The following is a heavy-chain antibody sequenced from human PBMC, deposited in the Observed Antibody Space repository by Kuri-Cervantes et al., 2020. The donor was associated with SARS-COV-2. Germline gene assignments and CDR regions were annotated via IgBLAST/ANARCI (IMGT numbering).Heavy chain of an antibody. D-gene: IGHD3-22*01. CDR3: AKRGYYYDSSGLTD. Sequence: SETLSLTCTVSGGSISSYYWSWIRQPPGKGLEWIGYIYYSGSTNYNPSLKSRVTISVDTSKNQFSLKLSSVTAADTAVYYCAKRGYYYDSSGLTDWGQGTLVTVSS. CDR2: IYYSGST. V-gene: IGHV4-59*08. CDR1: GGSISSYY. J-gene: IGHJ4*02.